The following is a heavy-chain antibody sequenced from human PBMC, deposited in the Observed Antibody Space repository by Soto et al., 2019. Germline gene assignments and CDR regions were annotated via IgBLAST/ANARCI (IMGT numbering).Heavy chain of an antibody. CDR2: IIPIFGTT. J-gene: IGHJ3*01. CDR3: AGSYKYGSGTFDAFDV. D-gene: IGHD3-10*01. V-gene: IGHV1-69*01. CDR1: GGTFSSHA. Sequence: QGQLVQSGTEVTKPGSSVKVSCKASGGTFSSHAISWVRQAPGPGLEWMGGIIPIFGTTNYAQRLQGRVSITADESTSTAYMELSSLRSEDTAVYYCAGSYKYGSGTFDAFDVWGQGTMVTVSS.